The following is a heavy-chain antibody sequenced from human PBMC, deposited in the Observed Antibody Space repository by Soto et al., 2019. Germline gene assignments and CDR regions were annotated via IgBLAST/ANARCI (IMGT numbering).Heavy chain of an antibody. CDR2: ISGSGGST. Sequence: GGSLRLSCAASGFTFSSYAMSWVRQAPGKGLEWVSAISGSGGSTYYADSVKGRFTISRDNSKNTLYLQMNSLRAEDTDVYYCAKEGGGSYYYYYYMDVWGKGTTVTVSS. J-gene: IGHJ6*03. CDR3: AKEGGGSYYYYYYMDV. V-gene: IGHV3-23*01. D-gene: IGHD1-26*01. CDR1: GFTFSSYA.